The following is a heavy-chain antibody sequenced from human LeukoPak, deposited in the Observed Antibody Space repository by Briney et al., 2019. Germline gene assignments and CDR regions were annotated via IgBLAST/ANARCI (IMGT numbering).Heavy chain of an antibody. V-gene: IGHV4-59*01. CDR2: MYNSGST. CDR1: GGPISGSY. Sequence: SETLSLTCTVSGGPISGSYWSWIRQPPGKGLEWIAYMYNSGSTNYNPSLKSRVTVSIDTSKNQFSLKLSSLTAADTAIYYCARGIESYGDYGYWGQGILVTVSS. J-gene: IGHJ4*02. D-gene: IGHD4-17*01. CDR3: ARGIESYGDYGY.